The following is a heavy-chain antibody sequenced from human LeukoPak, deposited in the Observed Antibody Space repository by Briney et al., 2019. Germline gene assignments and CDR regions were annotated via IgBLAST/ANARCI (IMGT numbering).Heavy chain of an antibody. CDR3: ARDPSSWYYYYMDV. CDR2: ISSSSSTI. V-gene: IGHV3-48*01. CDR1: GFTFSSYN. J-gene: IGHJ6*03. Sequence: PGGSLRLSCAASGFTFSSYNMNWVRQAPGTGLEWVSYISSSSSTIYYADSVKGRFTISRDNAKNSLYLQMNSLRAEDTAVYYCARDPSSWYYYYMDVWGKGTTVTVSS. D-gene: IGHD6-13*01.